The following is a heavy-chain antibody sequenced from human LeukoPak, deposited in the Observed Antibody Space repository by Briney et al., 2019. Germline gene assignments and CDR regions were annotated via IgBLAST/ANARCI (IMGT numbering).Heavy chain of an antibody. CDR3: AKAGGLPIVATIREWFYFDY. V-gene: IGHV3-30*18. J-gene: IGHJ4*02. Sequence: GGSLRLSCAASGFTFSSYGMHWVRQPPGKGLEWVAVISYDGSNKYYADSVKGRFTISRDNSKNTLYLQMNSLRAEDTAVYYCAKAGGLPIVATIREWFYFDYWGQGTLVTVSS. D-gene: IGHD5-12*01. CDR2: ISYDGSNK. CDR1: GFTFSSYG.